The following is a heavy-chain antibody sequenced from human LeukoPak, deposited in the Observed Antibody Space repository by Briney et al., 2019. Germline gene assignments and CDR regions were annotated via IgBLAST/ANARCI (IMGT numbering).Heavy chain of an antibody. J-gene: IGHJ4*02. CDR3: ARVPITIFGVGPGDY. CDR1: GYTFTGYY. CDR2: ISAYNGNT. D-gene: IGHD3-3*01. Sequence: ASVKVSCKASGYTFTGYYMHWVRQAPGQGLEWMGWISAYNGNTNYAQKLQGRVTMTTDTSTSTAYMELRSLRSDDTAVYYCARVPITIFGVGPGDYWGQGTLVTVSS. V-gene: IGHV1-18*04.